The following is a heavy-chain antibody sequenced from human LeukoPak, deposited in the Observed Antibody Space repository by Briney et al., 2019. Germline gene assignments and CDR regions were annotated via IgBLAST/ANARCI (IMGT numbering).Heavy chain of an antibody. V-gene: IGHV4-38-2*02. CDR3: ARALFSSMIVVGNWFDP. Sequence: SSETPSLTCTVSGCSISSGYYWGWIRQPPGKGLEWIGSIYHSGSTYYNPSLKSRVTISVDTSKNQFSLKLSSVTAADTAVYYCARALFSSMIVVGNWFDPWGQGTLVTVSS. J-gene: IGHJ5*02. CDR1: GCSISSGYY. D-gene: IGHD3-22*01. CDR2: IYHSGST.